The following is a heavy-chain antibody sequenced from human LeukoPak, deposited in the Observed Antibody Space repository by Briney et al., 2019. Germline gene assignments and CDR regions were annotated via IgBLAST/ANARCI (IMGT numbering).Heavy chain of an antibody. V-gene: IGHV3-7*01. CDR1: GFTFSSYW. CDR3: AREGAAADVDY. Sequence: GGSLRLSCAASGFTFSSYWMSWVRQAPGKGLEWVANIKQDGSERYYVDSVKGRFTISRDNAKNSLYLQMNSLRAEDTAVYYCAREGAAADVDYWGQGTLVTVSS. D-gene: IGHD6-13*01. CDR2: IKQDGSER. J-gene: IGHJ4*02.